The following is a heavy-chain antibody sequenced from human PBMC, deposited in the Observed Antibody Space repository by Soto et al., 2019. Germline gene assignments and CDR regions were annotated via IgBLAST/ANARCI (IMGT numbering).Heavy chain of an antibody. CDR3: ASTVRVRGALDY. D-gene: IGHD3-10*01. V-gene: IGHV3-21*01. Sequence: PGGSLRLSCAASGFTFSSYSMNWVRQAPGKGLEWVSSISSSSSYIYYADSVKGRFTISRDNAKNSLYLQMNSLRAEDTAVYYCASTVRVRGALDYWGQGTLVTVSS. J-gene: IGHJ4*02. CDR2: ISSSSSYI. CDR1: GFTFSSYS.